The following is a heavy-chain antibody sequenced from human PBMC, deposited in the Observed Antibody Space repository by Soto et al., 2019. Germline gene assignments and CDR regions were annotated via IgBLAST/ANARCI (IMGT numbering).Heavy chain of an antibody. D-gene: IGHD2-21*01. J-gene: IGHJ6*02. Sequence: QVQLVQSGAEVKKPGSSVKVSCKASGGTFSSYAISWVRQAPGQGLEWRGGIIPIFGTAYYAQKFQGRVTITADESTSTAYMALSSLRSEDTAVYYCHFTYGSYYYYGMDVWGQGTTVTVSS. CDR2: IIPIFGTA. V-gene: IGHV1-69*01. CDR1: GGTFSSYA. CDR3: HFTYGSYYYYGMDV.